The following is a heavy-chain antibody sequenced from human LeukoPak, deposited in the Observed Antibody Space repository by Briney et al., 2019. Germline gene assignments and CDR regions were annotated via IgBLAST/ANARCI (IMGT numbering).Heavy chain of an antibody. CDR1: GFNFSSYW. D-gene: IGHD6-13*01. CDR3: ARDVAAAGNDNWFDP. Sequence: SGGSLRLSCAASGFNFSSYWLHWVRQVPGKGLVWVSGINSHGSSTSYADSVKGRFTISRDNAKNTLHLQMNSLRAEDTAVYYCARDVAAAGNDNWFDPWGQGTLVTVSS. V-gene: IGHV3-74*01. CDR2: INSHGSST. J-gene: IGHJ5*02.